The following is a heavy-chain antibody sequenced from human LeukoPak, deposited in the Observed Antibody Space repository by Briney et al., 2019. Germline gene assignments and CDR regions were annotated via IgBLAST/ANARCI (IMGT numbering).Heavy chain of an antibody. Sequence: GGSLRLSCAASGFTVSSNYMSWVRQAPGKGLEWVSVIYSGGSTYYADSVKGRFTISRHNSKNTLYLQMNSLRAEDTAVYYCTSAISSSLYYFDYWGQGTLVTVSS. CDR3: TSAISSSLYYFDY. V-gene: IGHV3-53*04. J-gene: IGHJ4*02. CDR1: GFTVSSNY. CDR2: IYSGGST. D-gene: IGHD6-13*01.